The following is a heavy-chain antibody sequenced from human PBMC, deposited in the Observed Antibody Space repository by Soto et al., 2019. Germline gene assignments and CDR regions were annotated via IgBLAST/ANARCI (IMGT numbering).Heavy chain of an antibody. CDR2: INHSGST. D-gene: IGHD2-21*02. J-gene: IGHJ6*03. Sequence: SETLSLTCAVYGGSFSGYYWSWIRQPPGKGLEWIGEINHSGSTNYNPSLKSRVTISVDTSKNQFSLKLSSVTAADTAVYYCARGRRDDYYYYYYYMDVWGKGTTVTVSS. CDR3: ARGRRDDYYYYYYYMDV. V-gene: IGHV4-34*01. CDR1: GGSFSGYY.